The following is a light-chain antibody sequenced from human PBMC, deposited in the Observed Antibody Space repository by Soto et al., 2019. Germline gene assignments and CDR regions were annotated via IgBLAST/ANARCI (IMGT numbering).Light chain of an antibody. CDR2: EAS. J-gene: IGKJ3*01. V-gene: IGKV1-39*01. CDR3: QQSYRTPPFT. CDR1: QSVSSY. Sequence: DIQMTQSPSPLSASVGDRVDITCRTSQSVSSYLNWYQAKPGKAPKLLIYEASSLESGVPSRFSGSGSETDFTLTISSLQPEDAATYYCQQSYRTPPFTFGPGNRVDI.